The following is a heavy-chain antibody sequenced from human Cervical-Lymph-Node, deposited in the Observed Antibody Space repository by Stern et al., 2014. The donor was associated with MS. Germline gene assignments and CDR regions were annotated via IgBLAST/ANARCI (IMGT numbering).Heavy chain of an antibody. CDR1: GFTFRSSG. CDR2: IYYDGSNR. V-gene: IGHV3-33*01. CDR3: AREGGNTAEYFQH. J-gene: IGHJ1*01. D-gene: IGHD4-23*01. Sequence: VQLVESGGGVVQPGRSLRLSCAASGFTFRSSGMHWVRQAPGKGLEWLATIYYDGSNRYYADSVKGRFTISRDNSKNTLYLQMNSLRAEDTAVYYCAREGGNTAEYFQHWGQGTLVTVSS.